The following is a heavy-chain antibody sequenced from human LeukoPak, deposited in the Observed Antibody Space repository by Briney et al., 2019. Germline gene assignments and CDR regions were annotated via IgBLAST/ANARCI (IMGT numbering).Heavy chain of an antibody. CDR3: ARVRAAAGTKYFDL. D-gene: IGHD6-13*01. Sequence: SQTLSLTCTVSGGSISSYYWSWIRQPPGKGLEWIGYIYYSGSTNYNPSLKSRVTISVDTSKNQFSLKLSSVTAADTAVYYCARVRAAAGTKYFDLWGRGTLVTVSS. J-gene: IGHJ2*01. V-gene: IGHV4-59*01. CDR2: IYYSGST. CDR1: GGSISSYY.